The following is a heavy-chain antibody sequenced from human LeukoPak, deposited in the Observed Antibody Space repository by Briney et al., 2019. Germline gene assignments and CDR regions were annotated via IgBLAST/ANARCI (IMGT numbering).Heavy chain of an antibody. CDR1: GGSFSGYY. CDR2: INHSGST. CDR3: AREGKVLRYFDHYFDY. Sequence: SSETLSLTCAVYGGSFSGYYWSWIRQPPGKGLEWIGEINHSGSTNYNPSLKSRVTISVDTSKNQFSLKLSSVTAADTAVYYCAREGKVLRYFDHYFDYWGQGTLVTVSS. V-gene: IGHV4-34*01. J-gene: IGHJ4*02. D-gene: IGHD3-9*01.